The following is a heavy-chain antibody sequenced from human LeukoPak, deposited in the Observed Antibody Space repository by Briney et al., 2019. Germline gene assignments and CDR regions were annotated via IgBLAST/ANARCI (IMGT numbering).Heavy chain of an antibody. CDR1: GFTFSSYA. J-gene: IGHJ5*02. Sequence: PGGSLRLSCAASGFTFSSYAMSWVRQAPGKGLEWVSVIYSGGSTYYADSVKGRFTISRDNSKNTLHLQMNSLRVEDTAVYYCAGCGGSGTSWDWFDPWGQGTLVTVSS. CDR2: IYSGGST. CDR3: AGCGGSGTSWDWFDP. D-gene: IGHD1-26*01. V-gene: IGHV3-53*01.